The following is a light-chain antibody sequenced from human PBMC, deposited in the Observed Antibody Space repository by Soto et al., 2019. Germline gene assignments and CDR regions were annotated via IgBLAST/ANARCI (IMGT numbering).Light chain of an antibody. Sequence: ETVMTQSPATLSVSPGERATLSCLASQSVSGDLAWYQQKPGQAPRLLIFAASTRATSVPARFTGSRSGTEFTLTISSLEPEDFAVYYCQQRSNSVLTFGGGTKVDIK. CDR2: AAS. V-gene: IGKV3-11*01. CDR1: QSVSGD. J-gene: IGKJ4*01. CDR3: QQRSNSVLT.